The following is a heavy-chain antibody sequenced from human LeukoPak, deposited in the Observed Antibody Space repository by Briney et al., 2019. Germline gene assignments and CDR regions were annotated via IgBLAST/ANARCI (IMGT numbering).Heavy chain of an antibody. D-gene: IGHD1-7*01. Sequence: SETLSLTCAVYGGSFSGYYWSWIRQPPGKGLEWIGEINHSGSTNYIPSLKSRVTISVDTSKNQFSLKLSSVTAADTAVYYCARGPKFHWNYSGYWFDPWGQGTLVTVSS. CDR3: ARGPKFHWNYSGYWFDP. J-gene: IGHJ5*02. CDR1: GGSFSGYY. V-gene: IGHV4-34*01. CDR2: INHSGST.